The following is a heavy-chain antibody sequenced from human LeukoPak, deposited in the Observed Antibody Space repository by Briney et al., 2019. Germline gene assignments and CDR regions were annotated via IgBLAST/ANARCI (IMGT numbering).Heavy chain of an antibody. CDR2: IYSGGST. Sequence: GGSLRLSCAASGFTVSSNYMSWVRQAPGKGLEWVSVIYSGGSTYYADSVKGRFTISRDNSKNTLYLQMNSLRAEDTAVYYCARGPIVVVPAANPPFDPWGQGTLVTVSS. V-gene: IGHV3-66*01. CDR3: ARGPIVVVPAANPPFDP. D-gene: IGHD2-2*01. J-gene: IGHJ5*02. CDR1: GFTVSSNY.